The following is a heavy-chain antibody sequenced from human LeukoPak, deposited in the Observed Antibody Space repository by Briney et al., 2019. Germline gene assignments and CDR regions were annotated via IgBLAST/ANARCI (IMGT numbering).Heavy chain of an antibody. CDR2: ISAAGGAT. J-gene: IGHJ4*01. V-gene: IGHV3-23*01. CDR3: ARGVQLWYFDY. CDR1: GFTFRDYA. D-gene: IGHD1-1*01. Sequence: GGSLRLSCAASGFTFRDYAINWVRQAPGKGLEWVSSISAAGGATYYADSVKGRFAISRVNSKNVVYLQMNSPRPDDTAVYYCARGVQLWYFDYWGHGTLVTVSS.